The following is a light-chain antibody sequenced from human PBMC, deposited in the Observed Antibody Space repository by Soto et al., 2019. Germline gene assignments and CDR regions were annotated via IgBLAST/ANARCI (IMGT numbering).Light chain of an antibody. Sequence: DVVMTQSPLSLPVTLGQPASISCRSSQSLVYSDGNTYLNWFQQRPGQSPRRLIYKVSNRDSGVPDRFGGSGSGTDFTLKISRVEAEDVGVYSCKQGTHWPPITFGQGTRLEIK. CDR1: QSLVYSDGNTY. CDR2: KVS. J-gene: IGKJ5*01. CDR3: KQGTHWPPIT. V-gene: IGKV2-30*01.